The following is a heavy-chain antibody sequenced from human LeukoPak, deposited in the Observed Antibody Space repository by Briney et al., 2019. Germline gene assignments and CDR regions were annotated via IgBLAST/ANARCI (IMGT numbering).Heavy chain of an antibody. CDR2: ISGSGGST. CDR1: GFTFSSYA. CDR3: AKDGGPYYYGSGSYSPAFDY. Sequence: GGSLRLSCAASGFTFSSYAMSWVRQAPGKGLEWVSAISGSGGSTYYADSVKGRFTISRDNSKNTLYLQMNSLRAEDTAVYYCAKDGGPYYYGSGSYSPAFDYWGQGTLVTVSS. J-gene: IGHJ4*02. D-gene: IGHD3-10*01. V-gene: IGHV3-23*01.